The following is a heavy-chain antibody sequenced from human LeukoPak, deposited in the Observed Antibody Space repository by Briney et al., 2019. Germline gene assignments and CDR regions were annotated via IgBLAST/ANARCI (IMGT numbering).Heavy chain of an antibody. V-gene: IGHV3-21*01. CDR3: ARGRASDFDY. CDR2: ISSSSSYI. Sequence: GGSLRLPCAASGFTFSSYSMNWVRQAPGKGLEWVSSISSSSSYIYYADSVKGRFTISRDNAKNSLYLQMNSLRAEDTAVYYCARGRASDFDYWGQGTLVTVSS. CDR1: GFTFSSYS. J-gene: IGHJ4*02.